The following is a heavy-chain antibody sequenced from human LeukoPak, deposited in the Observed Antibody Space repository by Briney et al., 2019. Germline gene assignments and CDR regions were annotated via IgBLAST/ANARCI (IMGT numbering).Heavy chain of an antibody. CDR1: GGTFSSYA. CDR3: ARDRPHTVTPFLGAFDI. V-gene: IGHV1-69*05. Sequence: SVKVSCKASGGTFSSYAISWVRQAPGQGLEWMGRIILIFGTANYAQKFQGRVTITTDESTSTAYMELSSLRSEDTAVYYCARDRPHTVTPFLGAFDIWGQGTMVTVSS. D-gene: IGHD4-17*01. CDR2: IILIFGTA. J-gene: IGHJ3*02.